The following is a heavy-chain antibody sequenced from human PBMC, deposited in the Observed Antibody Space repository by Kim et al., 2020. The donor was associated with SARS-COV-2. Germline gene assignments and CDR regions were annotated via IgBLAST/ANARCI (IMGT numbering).Heavy chain of an antibody. V-gene: IGHV4-59*01. CDR1: GGSISSYY. J-gene: IGHJ6*02. D-gene: IGHD3-10*01. CDR2: IYYSGST. Sequence: SETLSLTCTVSGGSISSYYWSWIRQPPGKGLEWIGYIYYSGSTNYNPSLKSRVTISVDTSKNQFSLKLSSVTAADTAVYYCARGPDPYGSGSYYYYYYGMDVWGQGTTVTVSS. CDR3: ARGPDPYGSGSYYYYYYGMDV.